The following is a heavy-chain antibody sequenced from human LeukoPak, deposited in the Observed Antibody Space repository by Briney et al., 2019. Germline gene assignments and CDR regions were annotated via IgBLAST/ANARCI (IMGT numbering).Heavy chain of an antibody. V-gene: IGHV4-59*01. CDR2: VYYNGIT. D-gene: IGHD1-1*01. CDR1: GVSISSYF. CDR3: ASQLGGTTFH. Sequence: SETLSLTCTVSGVSISSYFWSWIRQPPGKGLEWIGYVYYNGITNYNPSLKSRVSISLDTSKNQSSLNLSSVTAADTAVYYCASQLGGTTFHWGQGTLVTVSS. J-gene: IGHJ4*02.